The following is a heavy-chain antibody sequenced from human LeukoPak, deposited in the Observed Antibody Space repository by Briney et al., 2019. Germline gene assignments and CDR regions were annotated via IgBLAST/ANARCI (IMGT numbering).Heavy chain of an antibody. D-gene: IGHD3-22*01. J-gene: IGHJ4*02. CDR3: AKDHDSSGYYAKLDYFDY. Sequence: GGSLRLSCAASGFTFSSYTMNWVRQAPGKGLEWISSISSSSIYIYYADSVKGRFTISRDNAENSLCLQMNSLRAEDTAVYYCAKDHDSSGYYAKLDYFDYWGQGTLVTVSS. V-gene: IGHV3-21*01. CDR2: ISSSSIYI. CDR1: GFTFSSYT.